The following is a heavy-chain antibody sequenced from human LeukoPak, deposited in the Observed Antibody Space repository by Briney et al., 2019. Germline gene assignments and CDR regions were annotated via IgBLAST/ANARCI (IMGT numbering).Heavy chain of an antibody. J-gene: IGHJ4*02. V-gene: IGHV4-34*01. D-gene: IGHD5-18*01. CDR2: INHSGST. Sequence: SETLSLTCAVYGGSFSGYYWSWIRQPPGKGLEWIGEINHSGSTNYNPSLKSRVTISVDTSKNQFSLKLSSVTAADTAVYYCARDRGYSYGIFDYWGQGTWSPSPQ. CDR1: GGSFSGYY. CDR3: ARDRGYSYGIFDY.